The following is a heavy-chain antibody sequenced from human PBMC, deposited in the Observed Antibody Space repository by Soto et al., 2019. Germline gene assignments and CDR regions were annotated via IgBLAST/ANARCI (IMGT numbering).Heavy chain of an antibody. J-gene: IGHJ4*02. CDR3: AKGASTNPLDYYYDSSGYYYENYFDY. CDR1: GFTFSSYG. Sequence: GGSLRLSCAASGFTFSSYGMHWVRQAPGKGLEWVAVISYDGSNKYYADSVKGRFTISRDNSKNTLYLQMNSLRAEDTAVYYCAKGASTNPLDYYYDSSGYYYENYFDYWGQGTLVTVSS. D-gene: IGHD3-22*01. CDR2: ISYDGSNK. V-gene: IGHV3-30*18.